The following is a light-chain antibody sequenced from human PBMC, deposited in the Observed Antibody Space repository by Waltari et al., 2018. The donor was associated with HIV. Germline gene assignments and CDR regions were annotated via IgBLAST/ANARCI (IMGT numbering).Light chain of an antibody. CDR3: QQYNNWPYT. CDR1: QGVNIK. CDR2: SAS. Sequence: EMLMTQSPDTLSVSPGETATLSCRASQGVNIKLAWYQQKPVKEPRLLIYSASTRATGIPARFSGSGSGTEFTLTISCLQSEDFTIYYCQQYNNWPYTFGQGTKLEI. J-gene: IGKJ2*01. V-gene: IGKV3-15*01.